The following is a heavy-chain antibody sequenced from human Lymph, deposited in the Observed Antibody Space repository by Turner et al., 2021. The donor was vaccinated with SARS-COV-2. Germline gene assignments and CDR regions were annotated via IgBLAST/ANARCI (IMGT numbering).Heavy chain of an antibody. J-gene: IGHJ4*02. CDR2: INWSGGSI. D-gene: IGHD1-26*01. CDR3: AKDLAGTYYSSFDY. CDR1: GFTFDDYA. V-gene: IGHV3-9*01. Sequence: EVQLLASGGGLVQPGRSLRLSCAASGFTFDDYAMHWVRQAPGKGLEWVSGINWSGGSIAYADSGKGRFTIPRDNPKNSLYLQMNSLRAEDTAFYYCAKDLAGTYYSSFDYWGQGTLVTVSS.